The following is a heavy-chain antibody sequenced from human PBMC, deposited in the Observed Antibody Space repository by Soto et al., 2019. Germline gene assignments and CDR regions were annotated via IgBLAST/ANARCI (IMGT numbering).Heavy chain of an antibody. D-gene: IGHD5-12*01. CDR2: ITYGGSTK. J-gene: IGHJ6*02. CDR3: ARDYYRFNSGYGFSMDV. CDR1: GFSFNTYS. V-gene: IGHV3-30*03. Sequence: PGGSLRLSCAASGFSFNTYSMNWVRQAPGKGLEWVADITYGGSTKYYADSVKGRFTISRDNSKNTLYLQMNSLRAEDTAVYYCARDYYRFNSGYGFSMDVWGQGTTVTVSS.